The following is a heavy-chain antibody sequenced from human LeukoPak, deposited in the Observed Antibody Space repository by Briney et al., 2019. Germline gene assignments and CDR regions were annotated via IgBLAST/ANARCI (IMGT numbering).Heavy chain of an antibody. Sequence: ASVKVSCKASGYTFTSYDINWVRQATGQGLEWMGWMNPNSGNTGYAQRFQGRVTITRNTSISTAYMELSSLRSEDTAVYYCARFLWFGESSGFDPWGQGTLVTVSS. V-gene: IGHV1-8*03. CDR1: GYTFTSYD. D-gene: IGHD3-10*01. J-gene: IGHJ5*02. CDR2: MNPNSGNT. CDR3: ARFLWFGESSGFDP.